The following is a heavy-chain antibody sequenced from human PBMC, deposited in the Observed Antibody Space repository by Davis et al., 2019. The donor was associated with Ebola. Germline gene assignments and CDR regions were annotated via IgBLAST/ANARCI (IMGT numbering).Heavy chain of an antibody. CDR1: GYTFTGYY. CDR2: INPNSGGT. D-gene: IGHD1-26*01. CDR3: ARGGEWELLIQYSPTLD. Sequence: ASVKVSCKASGYTFTGYYMHWVRQAPGQGLDWMGRINPNSGGTNYAQKFQGRVTMTRDTSISTAYMELSRLRSDDTAVYYCARGGEWELLIQYSPTLDWGQGTLVTVSS. V-gene: IGHV1-2*06. J-gene: IGHJ4*02.